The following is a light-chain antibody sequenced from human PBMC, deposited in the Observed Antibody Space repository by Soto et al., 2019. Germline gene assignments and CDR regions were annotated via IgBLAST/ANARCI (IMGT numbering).Light chain of an antibody. J-gene: IGLJ2*01. CDR2: GNS. Sequence: QSVLTQPPXVSGAPXXXXTISXTGSSXNIGAGYDVHWYQQLPGTAPKLLIYGNSNRPSGVPDRFSGSKSGTSASLAITGLQAEDEADYYCQSYDSSLSGSVVFGGGTKLTVL. CDR3: QSYDSSLSGSVV. CDR1: SXNIGAGYD. V-gene: IGLV1-40*01.